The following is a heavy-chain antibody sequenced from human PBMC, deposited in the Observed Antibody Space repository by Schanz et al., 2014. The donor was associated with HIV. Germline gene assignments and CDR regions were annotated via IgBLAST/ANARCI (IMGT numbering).Heavy chain of an antibody. CDR2: ISYDGSNK. V-gene: IGHV3-30*03. Sequence: VQLLESGGGLVQPGGSLRLSCAASGFTFSSYGMTWVRQAPGKGLEWVAVISYDGSNKYYADSVKGRFTISRDNSKNTLYLQMNSLRAEDTAVYYCARALPDEWEPAAYFQHWGQGTLVIVSS. D-gene: IGHD1-26*01. J-gene: IGHJ1*01. CDR1: GFTFSSYG. CDR3: ARALPDEWEPAAYFQH.